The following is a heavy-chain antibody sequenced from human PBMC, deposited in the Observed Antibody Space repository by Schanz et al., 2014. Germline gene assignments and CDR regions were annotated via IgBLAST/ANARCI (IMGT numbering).Heavy chain of an antibody. V-gene: IGHV1-18*01. D-gene: IGHD1-26*01. J-gene: IGHJ4*02. CDR2: ISGYTGDT. Sequence: QVQLVQSGAEVKKPGASVTVSCKASGYDFHIYAYSWVRQAPGQGPEWIGWISGYTGDTKYAQKFQHRVNMTTDRTTSTVYMELRSLRFDVTSVYFCARDSGRIPAANSFDFWGQGTRVTVSS. CDR1: GYDFHIYA. CDR3: ARDSGRIPAANSFDF.